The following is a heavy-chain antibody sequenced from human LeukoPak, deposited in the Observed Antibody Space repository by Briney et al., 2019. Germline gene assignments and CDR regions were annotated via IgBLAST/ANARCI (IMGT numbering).Heavy chain of an antibody. Sequence: SGGSLRLSCAASGFTVSNNYMSWVRQAPGKRLEWVSVIYKVGNTFYPDFVKGRFTISRDNSKNTLYLQMNSLRAEDTALYYCARGLVVGGTGVWAFDIWGQGTMVTVSS. V-gene: IGHV3-66*01. D-gene: IGHD1-26*01. CDR2: IYKVGNT. J-gene: IGHJ3*02. CDR3: ARGLVVGGTGVWAFDI. CDR1: GFTVSNNY.